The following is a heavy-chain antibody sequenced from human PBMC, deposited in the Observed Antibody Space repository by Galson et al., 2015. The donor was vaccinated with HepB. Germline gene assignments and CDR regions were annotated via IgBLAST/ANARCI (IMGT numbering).Heavy chain of an antibody. J-gene: IGHJ6*02. CDR1: GDSVSSNSAA. V-gene: IGHV6-1*01. CDR3: ARDSPLATHYYYYGMDV. Sequence: CAISGDSVSSNSAAWNWIRQSPSRGLEWLGRTYYRSKWYNDYAVSVKSRITINPDTSKNQFSLQLNSVTPEDTAVYYCARDSPLATHYYYYGMDVWGQGTTVTVSS. CDR2: TYYRSKWYN. D-gene: IGHD6-6*01.